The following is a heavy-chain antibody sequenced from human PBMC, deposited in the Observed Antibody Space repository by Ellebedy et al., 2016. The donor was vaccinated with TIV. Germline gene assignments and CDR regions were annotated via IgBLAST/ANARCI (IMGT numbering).Heavy chain of an antibody. D-gene: IGHD2-15*01. CDR1: GFPFNDYW. CDR3: ARVVGYCSGGSCYYYYYGMDV. V-gene: IGHV3-7*01. Sequence: GESLKISCAASGFPFNDYWMSWVRQAPGKGLEWVANIKEDGSEKYYVDFVKGRFTISRDNAKNSLYLQMNSLRAEDTAVYYCARVVGYCSGGSCYYYYYGMDVWGQGTTVTVSS. CDR2: IKEDGSEK. J-gene: IGHJ6*02.